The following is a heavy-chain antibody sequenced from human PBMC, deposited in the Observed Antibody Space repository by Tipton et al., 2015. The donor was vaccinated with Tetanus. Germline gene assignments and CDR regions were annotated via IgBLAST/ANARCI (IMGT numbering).Heavy chain of an antibody. D-gene: IGHD3-22*01. CDR1: GHTFTSYG. Sequence: QLVQSGAEVKKPGASVKVSCKASGHTFTSYGITWVRQAPGQGLEWMGWISAYNGNTNYAQKLQGRVTMTTDTSTSTAYMELRSLRSDDTAVYYCARGHYYDSSGSGGFDYWGQGTLVTVSS. V-gene: IGHV1-18*01. CDR2: ISAYNGNT. J-gene: IGHJ4*02. CDR3: ARGHYYDSSGSGGFDY.